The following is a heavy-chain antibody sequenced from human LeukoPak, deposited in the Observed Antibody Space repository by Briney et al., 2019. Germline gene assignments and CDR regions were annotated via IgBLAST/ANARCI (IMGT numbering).Heavy chain of an antibody. D-gene: IGHD6-19*01. CDR1: GFTFSDHY. Sequence: GGSLRLSCAASGFTFSDHYMDWVRQAPGKGREWVGRIRNKVNSYITEYAASVTGRFTISRDDSKNSLYLQMNSLKTEAIDVYDRARVSSVTGSRYFDYWGQGALVSVSS. CDR2: IRNKVNSYIT. V-gene: IGHV3-72*01. J-gene: IGHJ4*02. CDR3: ARVSSVTGSRYFDY.